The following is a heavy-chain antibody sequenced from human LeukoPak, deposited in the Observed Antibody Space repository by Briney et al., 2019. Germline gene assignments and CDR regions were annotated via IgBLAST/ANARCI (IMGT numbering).Heavy chain of an antibody. J-gene: IGHJ4*02. D-gene: IGHD4-17*01. Sequence: GASVKVSCKTSGYTFTGHFMHWVRQAPGQGLEWMGWINPINGDTIYAQKFRGRVTVTRDTSITTAYMELSRLRSDDTAVYYCASGDHRGGDYSSGNWGQGTLVTVSS. V-gene: IGHV1-2*02. CDR3: ASGDHRGGDYSSGN. CDR1: GYTFTGHF. CDR2: INPINGDT.